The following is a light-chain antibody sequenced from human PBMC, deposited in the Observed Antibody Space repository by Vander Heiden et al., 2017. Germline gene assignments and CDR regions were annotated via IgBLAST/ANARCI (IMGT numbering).Light chain of an antibody. CDR2: GAS. J-gene: IGKJ5*01. CDR1: QGISSA. Sequence: AIQLTQSPSSLSASVGDRVTITCRASQGISSALAWYQQKPGKAPKLLIYGASSLESGVPSRFSGSGSETDFTLTISSLQPEDFATYCCQQFNSYPQITFGQGTRLEIK. V-gene: IGKV1-13*02. CDR3: QQFNSYPQIT.